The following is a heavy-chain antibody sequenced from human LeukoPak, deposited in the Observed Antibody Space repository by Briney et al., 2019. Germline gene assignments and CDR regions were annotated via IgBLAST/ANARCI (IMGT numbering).Heavy chain of an antibody. CDR3: AGLNRTQDGYITNFDY. CDR2: IYPVDSHT. CDR1: GYSFPNYW. D-gene: IGHD5-24*01. J-gene: IGHJ4*02. Sequence: GESLKISCKGSGYSFPNYWIGWVRQMPGKGLEWMGIIYPVDSHTRYSPSFQDQVTISVDKSISTAYLQWSSLKASDTAMYYCAGLNRTQDGYITNFDYWGQGTLVTVSS. V-gene: IGHV5-51*01.